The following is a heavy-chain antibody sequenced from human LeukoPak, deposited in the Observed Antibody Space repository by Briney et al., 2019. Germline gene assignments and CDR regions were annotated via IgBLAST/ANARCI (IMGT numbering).Heavy chain of an antibody. CDR2: ISGYNGNT. D-gene: IGHD3-10*01. J-gene: IGHJ4*02. V-gene: IGHV1-18*01. Sequence: ASAKVSFKASGCPFTSYGISWVRQAPGQGLEGMGWISGYNGNTNYAQKLQRRVTMTTDTSTSTAYMELRSLRSDDTAVYYCARDDPDGSGSNDYWGQGTLVTVSS. CDR1: GCPFTSYG. CDR3: ARDDPDGSGSNDY.